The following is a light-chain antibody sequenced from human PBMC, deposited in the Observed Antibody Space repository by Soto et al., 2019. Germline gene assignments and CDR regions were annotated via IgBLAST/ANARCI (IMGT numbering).Light chain of an antibody. J-gene: IGKJ2*01. CDR3: QEYNSHSRYT. V-gene: IGKV1-5*03. CDR1: QSISSW. Sequence: DIQMTQSPSTLSASVGDRVTITCRASQSISSWLAWYQQKPGKAPKLLIYKASSVESGVPSRFSGSGSGTEFTLTISSLQPDDYATYYCQEYNSHSRYTFGQGTKLEIK. CDR2: KAS.